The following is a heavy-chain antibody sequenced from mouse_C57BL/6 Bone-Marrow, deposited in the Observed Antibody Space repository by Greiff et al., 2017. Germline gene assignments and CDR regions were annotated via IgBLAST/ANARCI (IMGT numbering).Heavy chain of an antibody. CDR2: IYPSDSET. D-gene: IGHD1-1*01. CDR3: ARFGFYYYGSSYGGYFDV. V-gene: IGHV1-61*01. J-gene: IGHJ1*03. Sequence: QVQLQQPGAELVRPGSSVKLSCKASGYTFTSYWMDWVKQRPGQGLEWIGNIYPSDSETNYNQKFKDKATLTVDKSSSTAYMQLSSLTSEDSAVYYCARFGFYYYGSSYGGYFDVWGTGTTVTVSS. CDR1: GYTFTSYW.